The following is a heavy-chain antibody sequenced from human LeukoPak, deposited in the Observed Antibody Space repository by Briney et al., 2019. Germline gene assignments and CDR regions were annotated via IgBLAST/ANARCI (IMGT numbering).Heavy chain of an antibody. V-gene: IGHV1-69*05. Sequence: SVKVSCKASGGTFSSYAISWVRQAPGQGLEWMGRIIPIFGTANYAQKFQGRVSITTDESTSTAYMELSSLRSEDTAVYYCARDGPYCTNGVCHWGLRWFDPWGQGTLVTVSS. CDR3: ARDGPYCTNGVCHWGLRWFDP. CDR2: IIPIFGTA. CDR1: GGTFSSYA. J-gene: IGHJ5*02. D-gene: IGHD2-8*01.